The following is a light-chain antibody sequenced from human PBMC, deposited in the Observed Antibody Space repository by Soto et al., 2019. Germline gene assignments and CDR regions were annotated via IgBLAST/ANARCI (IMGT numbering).Light chain of an antibody. CDR1: QSFSSTY. Sequence: EIVLTHSPGTLSFSPGERATLSCRASQSFSSTYLAWYQQKPGQAPRLLIFGSSSTATGIPDRFSVSGSGTDFTLTISRLEPEEFAVYYCQKYGYSPLTFGGGTKVDIK. V-gene: IGKV3-20*01. CDR2: GSS. CDR3: QKYGYSPLT. J-gene: IGKJ4*01.